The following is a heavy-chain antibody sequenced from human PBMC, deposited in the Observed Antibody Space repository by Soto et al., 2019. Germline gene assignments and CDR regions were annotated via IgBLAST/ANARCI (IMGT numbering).Heavy chain of an antibody. D-gene: IGHD3-10*01. CDR2: IWYDGTTK. CDR1: GFTFSNYG. Sequence: QVQLVESGGGVVQPGRSLRLSCAASGFTFSNYGMHWVRQAPGKGLEWVAVIWYDGTTKYYADSVKGRFTISRDNSKNTLYLQMNSLRAEDTAVYYRASVDTYYGSGFWGQGTLVTVSS. V-gene: IGHV3-33*01. CDR3: ASVDTYYGSGF. J-gene: IGHJ4*02.